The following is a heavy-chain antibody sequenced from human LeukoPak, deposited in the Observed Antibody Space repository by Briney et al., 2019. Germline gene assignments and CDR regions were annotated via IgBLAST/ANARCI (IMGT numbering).Heavy chain of an antibody. CDR1: GFTFSVYA. J-gene: IGHJ4*02. V-gene: IGHV3-23*01. D-gene: IGHD7-27*01. Sequence: GGSLRLSCAASGFTFSVYAMTWVRQAPGKGLEWVSAIGSNGDNTYYADSVKGRFTVSRDNSKNTLYLQMNSLRAEDTAVYYCAKDGGLWVSAHWGDSWGRGTLVTVSS. CDR3: AKDGGLWVSAHWGDS. CDR2: IGSNGDNT.